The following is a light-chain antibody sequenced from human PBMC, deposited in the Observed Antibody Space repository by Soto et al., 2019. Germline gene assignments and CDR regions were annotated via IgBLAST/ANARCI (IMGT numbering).Light chain of an antibody. Sequence: QSVLTQPASVSGSPGQPITISCAGTSSDIGGYNYVSWYQQHPGKAPKVMIYEVSNRPSGVSNRFSGSKSGNTASLTISGLQAEDEADYYCSSYTSSSTLYVFGSGTKVTVL. V-gene: IGLV2-14*01. CDR2: EVS. J-gene: IGLJ1*01. CDR3: SSYTSSSTLYV. CDR1: SSDIGGYNY.